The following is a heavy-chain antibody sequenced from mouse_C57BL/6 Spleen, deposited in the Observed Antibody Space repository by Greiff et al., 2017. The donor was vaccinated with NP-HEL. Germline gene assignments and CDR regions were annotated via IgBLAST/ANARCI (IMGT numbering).Heavy chain of an antibody. D-gene: IGHD4-1*01. CDR2: IDPETGGT. V-gene: IGHV1-15*01. CDR1: GYTFTDYE. CDR3: TRSGEYFDV. Sequence: QVQLQQSGAELVRPGASVTLSCKASGYTFTDYELHWVKQTPVHGLEWIGAIDPETGGTAYNQKFKGKAILTADKSSSKAYMELRSLTSEDSAVYYCTRSGEYFDVWGTGTTVTVSS. J-gene: IGHJ1*03.